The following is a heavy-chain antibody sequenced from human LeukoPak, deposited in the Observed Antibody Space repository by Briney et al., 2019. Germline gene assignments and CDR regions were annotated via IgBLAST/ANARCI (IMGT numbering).Heavy chain of an antibody. Sequence: GGSLRLSFAASGLTVSSSYMSWVRQTPGKGLEWVSSIYADGSTYHADSVMGRFTTSRDNSRNTLFLQMNSLRADDTAVYYCAISLMWTGFFDYWGQGSLVSVSS. CDR3: AISLMWTGFFDY. CDR2: IYADGST. D-gene: IGHD3/OR15-3a*01. CDR1: GLTVSSSY. V-gene: IGHV3-53*01. J-gene: IGHJ4*02.